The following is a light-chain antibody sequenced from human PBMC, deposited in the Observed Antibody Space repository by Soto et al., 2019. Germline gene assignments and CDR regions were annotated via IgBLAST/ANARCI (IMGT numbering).Light chain of an antibody. V-gene: IGKV3-20*01. CDR2: GIS. J-gene: IGKJ5*01. CDR1: ENDIRNF. CDR3: QLYSRSPRKIT. Sequence: ETLLTQSPGTLSLSPGDTATLSCGAGENDIRNFLAWYQHKPGQAPRLLMYGISRRATGVPDRFSGSGSGTDCTLTISRLETEDFAVYYCQLYSRSPRKITFGQGTRLEIK.